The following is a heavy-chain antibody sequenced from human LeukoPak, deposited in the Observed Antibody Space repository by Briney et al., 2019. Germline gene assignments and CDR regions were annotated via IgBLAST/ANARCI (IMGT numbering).Heavy chain of an antibody. D-gene: IGHD3-3*01. J-gene: IGHJ4*02. V-gene: IGHV4-59*01. CDR1: GFTFSSYA. CDR2: IYYSGST. Sequence: GSLRLSCAASGFTFSSYAMSWIRQPPGKGLEWIGYIYYSGSTNYNPSLKSRVTISVDTSKNQFSLKLSSVTAADTAVYYCAALWSGYYGRLDYWGQGTLVTVSS. CDR3: AALWSGYYGRLDY.